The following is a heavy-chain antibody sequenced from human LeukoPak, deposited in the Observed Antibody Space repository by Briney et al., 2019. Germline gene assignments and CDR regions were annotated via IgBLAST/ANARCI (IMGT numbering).Heavy chain of an antibody. V-gene: IGHV3-74*01. Sequence: GGSLRLSCAASGFTFSSYWMHWVRQGPGKGLVWVSRINKDGSTTGYADSVKGRFTISRDNAKNTLYLQMNSLRAEDTAVYYCAGCGGDCYSEPLDYWGQGILVTVSS. D-gene: IGHD2-21*02. CDR3: AGCGGDCYSEPLDY. CDR2: INKDGSTT. J-gene: IGHJ4*02. CDR1: GFTFSSYW.